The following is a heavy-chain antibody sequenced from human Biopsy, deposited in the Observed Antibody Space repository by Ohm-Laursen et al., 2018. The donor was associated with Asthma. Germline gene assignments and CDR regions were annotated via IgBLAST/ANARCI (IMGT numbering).Heavy chain of an antibody. CDR1: GYTFINYA. CDR3: ARTYYDFLTGQVNDAFGI. Sequence: ASEKASCKASGYTFINYAIHWVRQAPGQRLEWMGWINAGNGNTKYSQKFQGRVTITRDTSASTAYMDLSSLRSEDTAVYYCARTYYDFLTGQVNDAFGIWGQGTVVTVSS. CDR2: INAGNGNT. V-gene: IGHV1-3*01. J-gene: IGHJ3*02. D-gene: IGHD3-9*01.